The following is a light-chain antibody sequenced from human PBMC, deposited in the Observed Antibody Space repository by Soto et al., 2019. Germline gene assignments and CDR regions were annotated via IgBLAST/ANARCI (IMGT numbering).Light chain of an antibody. J-gene: IGLJ1*01. Sequence: QSLLTQPASVSGAPGQSIAISCTGTSSDVGGHDSVSWYQQHPGKAPKLMIYNVSNRPSGVSNRFSGPKSGNTASLTISGLLAEDEADYFCTSYTSASTYVFGAGTKVTVL. CDR1: SSDVGGHDS. V-gene: IGLV2-14*01. CDR2: NVS. CDR3: TSYTSASTYV.